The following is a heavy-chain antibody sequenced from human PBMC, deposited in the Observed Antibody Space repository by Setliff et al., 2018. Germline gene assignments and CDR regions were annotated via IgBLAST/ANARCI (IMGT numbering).Heavy chain of an antibody. CDR2: IFYNGNT. Sequence: PSETLSLTCNVSGDFISSGGYTWNWIRQHPEMGLEWIGYIFYNGNTFYNPSLQSRVTISVDTSKNQFSLKLTSLNAADSAVYYCAGASHSYGSPKWFDPWGPGTLVTVSS. J-gene: IGHJ5*02. D-gene: IGHD3-22*01. CDR3: AGASHSYGSPKWFDP. V-gene: IGHV4-31*03. CDR1: GDFISSGGYT.